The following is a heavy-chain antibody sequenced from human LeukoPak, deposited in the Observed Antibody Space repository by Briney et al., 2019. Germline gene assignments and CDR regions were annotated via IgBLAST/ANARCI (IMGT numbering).Heavy chain of an antibody. V-gene: IGHV4-61*01. J-gene: IGHJ5*02. CDR3: AARHCSGGRCYFDP. CDR2: IYYSGST. D-gene: IGHD2-15*01. Sequence: SETLSLTCIVSGGSVSSGSYYWSWIRQPPGKGLEWIGYIYYSGSTNYNPSLKSRVTISVDTSKNQFSLKLSSVTAADTAVYHCAARHCSGGRCYFDPWGQGTLVTVSS. CDR1: GGSVSSGSYY.